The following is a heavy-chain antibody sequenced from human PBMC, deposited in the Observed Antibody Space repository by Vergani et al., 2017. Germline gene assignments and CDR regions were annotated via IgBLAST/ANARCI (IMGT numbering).Heavy chain of an antibody. CDR2: IYTSGST. D-gene: IGHD5-18*01. Sequence: QVQLQESGPGLVKPSQTLSLTCTVAGGSISNGSYYLSWIRQPAGKGLEWIGRIYTSGSTNYNPSLKSRVTISVDTSKNQFSLKLSSVTAADTAVYYCARDTTPPSGASYGDGGYYYYGMDFWGQGTTVTVSS. CDR1: GGSISNGSYY. J-gene: IGHJ6*02. CDR3: ARDTTPPSGASYGDGGYYYYGMDF. V-gene: IGHV4-61*02.